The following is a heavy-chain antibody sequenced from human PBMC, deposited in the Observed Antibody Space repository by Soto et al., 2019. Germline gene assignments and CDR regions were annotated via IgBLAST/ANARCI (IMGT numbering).Heavy chain of an antibody. CDR1: GASLSRYY. J-gene: IGHJ5*02. V-gene: IGHV4-4*07. Sequence: TLSLTCNVSGASLSRYYWSWIRQPPGKGLEWIGRIYATGDTDYNPSLKSRISMSVDMSKKQFSLTLRSVTAADTAIYYCVRDGTKNLRDRFEPWGRGILVTVSS. CDR3: VRDGTKNLRDRFEP. CDR2: IYATGDT. D-gene: IGHD1-26*01.